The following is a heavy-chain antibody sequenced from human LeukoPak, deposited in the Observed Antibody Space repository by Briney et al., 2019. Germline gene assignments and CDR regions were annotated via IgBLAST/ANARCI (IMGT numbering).Heavy chain of an antibody. CDR1: GYTFSSYW. V-gene: IGHV3-7*01. CDR2: IKQEGREK. D-gene: IGHD6-19*01. CDR3: ASTWYSSGWYPPYCDF. J-gene: IGHJ4*02. Sequence: PGGSLRLSCAASGYTFSSYWMSWGRQAPGEGLEWVANIKQEGREKYYVDSVKGRFTISRDNAKNSLYLQMNRARAQSTALYYTASTWYSSGWYPPYCDFGGQGTLVTVFS.